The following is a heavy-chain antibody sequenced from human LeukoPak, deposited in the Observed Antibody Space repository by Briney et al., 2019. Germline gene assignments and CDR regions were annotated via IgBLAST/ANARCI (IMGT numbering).Heavy chain of an antibody. J-gene: IGHJ5*02. D-gene: IGHD6-6*01. CDR3: ARVSSIAAHDWFDP. CDR1: GYAFTSYD. Sequence: ASVKVSCKASGYAFTSYDINWVRQATGQGLEWMGWMNPNSGNTGYAQKFQGRVTITRNTSISTAYMELSSLRSEDTAVYYCARVSSIAAHDWFDPWGQGTLVTVSS. CDR2: MNPNSGNT. V-gene: IGHV1-8*03.